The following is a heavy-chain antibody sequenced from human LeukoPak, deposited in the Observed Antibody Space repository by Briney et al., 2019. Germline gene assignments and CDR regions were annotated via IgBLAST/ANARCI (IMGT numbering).Heavy chain of an antibody. Sequence: SETLSLTCTVSGGSISSSSYYWGWIRQPPGTGLEWIGSIYYSGSTYYNPSLKSRVTISVDTSKNQFSLKLSSVTAADTAVYYCARDARTAAGAPLTYYFDYWGQGTLVTVSS. CDR2: IYYSGST. CDR3: ARDARTAAGAPLTYYFDY. D-gene: IGHD6-13*01. V-gene: IGHV4-39*07. J-gene: IGHJ4*02. CDR1: GGSISSSSYY.